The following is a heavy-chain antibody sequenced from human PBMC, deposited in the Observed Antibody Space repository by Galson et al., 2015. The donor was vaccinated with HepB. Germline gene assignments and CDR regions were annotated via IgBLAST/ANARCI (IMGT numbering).Heavy chain of an antibody. CDR3: ARDSRARDFWSGYDWFDP. Sequence: SLRLSCAASGFTFSNYSMNWVRQAPGKGLEWVSSIGGGSTYIHYADSVKGRFTISRDNAKKSLYLQMNSLRAEDTAVYYCARDSRARDFWSGYDWFDPWGQGTQVTVSS. V-gene: IGHV3-21*01. CDR2: IGGGSTYI. CDR1: GFTFSNYS. D-gene: IGHD3-3*01. J-gene: IGHJ5*02.